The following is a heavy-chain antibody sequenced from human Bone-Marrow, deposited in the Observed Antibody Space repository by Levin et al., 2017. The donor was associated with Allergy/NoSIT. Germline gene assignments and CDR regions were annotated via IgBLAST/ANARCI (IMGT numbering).Heavy chain of an antibody. CDR1: GFTFSSYW. CDR2: IKEDGSEQ. Sequence: GESLKISCVASGFTFSSYWTSWVRQAPGMGLEWVANIKEDGSEQFYVDSVKGRFTISRDNAKNSLYLQMNSLRAEDTAVYFCARDPGLNYGDGFDIWGQGTMVTVSS. J-gene: IGHJ3*02. V-gene: IGHV3-7*01. D-gene: IGHD3-10*01. CDR3: ARDPGLNYGDGFDI.